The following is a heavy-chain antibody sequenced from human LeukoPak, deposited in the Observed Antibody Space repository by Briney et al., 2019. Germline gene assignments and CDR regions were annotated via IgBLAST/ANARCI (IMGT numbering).Heavy chain of an antibody. V-gene: IGHV4-4*09. CDR3: ARLQTYYYDSSGYPERLDAFDI. CDR1: GGSISSYY. CDR2: IYTNGST. J-gene: IGHJ3*02. Sequence: PSETLSLTCTVSGGSISSYYWSWIRQPPGKGLEWIGYIYTNGSTNYNPSLTSRVTISVDTSKNQFSLKLSSVTAADTAVYYCARLQTYYYDSSGYPERLDAFDIWVQGTMVTVSS. D-gene: IGHD3-22*01.